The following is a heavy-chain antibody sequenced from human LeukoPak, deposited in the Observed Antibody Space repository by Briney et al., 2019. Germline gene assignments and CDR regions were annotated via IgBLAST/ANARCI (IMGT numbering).Heavy chain of an antibody. D-gene: IGHD3-22*01. CDR2: INSDGSST. CDR3: ASTDDSSGYYYGPPPHTYYYCGMDV. CDR1: GFTFSSYW. Sequence: GGSLRLSCAASGFTFSSYWMHWVRQAPGKGLVWVSRINSDGSSTSYADSVKGRFTNSRDNAKNTLYLQMNSLRGEDTAVYYCASTDDSSGYYYGPPPHTYYYCGMDVWGQGTTVTVSS. V-gene: IGHV3-74*01. J-gene: IGHJ6*02.